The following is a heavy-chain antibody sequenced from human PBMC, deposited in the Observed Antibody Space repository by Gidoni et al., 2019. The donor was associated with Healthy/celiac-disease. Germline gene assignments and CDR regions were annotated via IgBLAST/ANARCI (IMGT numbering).Heavy chain of an antibody. Sequence: EVQLVESGGGLVKPGGSLRLSCAASGLTVSSYSMNWVRQAPGKGLEWVSSISSSSSYIDYADSVKGRFTISRDNAKNSLYLQMNSLRAEDTAVYYCARDRTTVTTAMLDYWGQGTLVTVSS. CDR3: ARDRTTVTTAMLDY. D-gene: IGHD4-4*01. CDR1: GLTVSSYS. V-gene: IGHV3-21*01. J-gene: IGHJ4*02. CDR2: ISSSSSYI.